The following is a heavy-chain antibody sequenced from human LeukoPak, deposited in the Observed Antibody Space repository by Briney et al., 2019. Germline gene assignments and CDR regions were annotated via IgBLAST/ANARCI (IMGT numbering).Heavy chain of an antibody. J-gene: IGHJ4*02. CDR2: ISDDGSNN. V-gene: IGHV3-30*03. CDR3: ARGLDGFNYRFYFVF. Sequence: PGGSLRLSCVASGFTFSNYAMHWVRQAPGKGLEWVAVISDDGSNNYYADSVKGRFTISRDNSKNTLFLQVKSLRVDDTAIYYCARGLDGFNYRFYFVFWGQGTLVTVSS. D-gene: IGHD5-24*01. CDR1: GFTFSNYA.